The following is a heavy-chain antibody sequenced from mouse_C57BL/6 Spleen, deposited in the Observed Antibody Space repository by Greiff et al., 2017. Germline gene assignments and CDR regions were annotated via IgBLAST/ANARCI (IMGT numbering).Heavy chain of an antibody. V-gene: IGHV3-6*01. J-gene: IGHJ4*01. CDR1: GYSITSGYY. CDR3: ARDQGYDCDGDYAMDY. Sequence: DVKLQESGPGLVKPSQSLSLTCSVTGYSITSGYYWNWIRQFPGNKLEWKGYISYDGSNNYNPSLKNRISITHDPSNNQFFLKLNSVTTEDTATYYCARDQGYDCDGDYAMDYWGQGTSVTVSS. D-gene: IGHD2-4*01. CDR2: ISYDGSN.